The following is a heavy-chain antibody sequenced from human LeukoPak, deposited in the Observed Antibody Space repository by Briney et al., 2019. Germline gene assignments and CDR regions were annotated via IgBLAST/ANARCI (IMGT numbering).Heavy chain of an antibody. J-gene: IGHJ4*02. CDR3: ARDRYYYDSSGYYQFDY. CDR1: GGTFSSYA. Sequence: RASVKVSCTASGGTFSSYAISWVRQAPGQGLEWMGGIIPIFGTANYAQKFQGRVTITADESTSTAYMELSSLRSEDTAVYYCARDRYYYDSSGYYQFDYWGQGTLVTVSS. CDR2: IIPIFGTA. D-gene: IGHD3-22*01. V-gene: IGHV1-69*13.